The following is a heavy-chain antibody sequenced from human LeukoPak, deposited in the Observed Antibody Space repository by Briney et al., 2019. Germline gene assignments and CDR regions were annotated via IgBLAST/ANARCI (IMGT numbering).Heavy chain of an antibody. V-gene: IGHV6-1*01. D-gene: IGHD2-2*01. J-gene: IGHJ5*02. Sequence: SQTLSLTCAISGDSFSSNSVTWNWIRQSPSRGLEWLGRTYYRSTWYNDYAVSVRGRITVNPDTSKNQFSLHLNSVTPEDTAVYYCARRLTQYDCFDPWGQGTLVTVSS. CDR2: TYYRSTWYN. CDR3: ARRLTQYDCFDP. CDR1: GDSFSSNSVT.